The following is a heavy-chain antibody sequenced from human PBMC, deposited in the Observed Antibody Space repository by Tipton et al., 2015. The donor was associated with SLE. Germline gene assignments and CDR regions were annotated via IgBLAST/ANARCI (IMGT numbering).Heavy chain of an antibody. V-gene: IGHV1-8*01. CDR1: GYTFTSYD. Sequence: QVQLVQSGAEVKKPGASVKVSCKASGYTFTSYDINWVRQATGQGLEWMGWMNPNSGDAGYALKFQGRVTMTRNISKSTAYMELSSLRSEDTAVYYCARRWDCSGGSRQGSFGYWGQGTLVTVSS. J-gene: IGHJ4*02. CDR2: MNPNSGDA. D-gene: IGHD2-15*01. CDR3: ARRWDCSGGSRQGSFGY.